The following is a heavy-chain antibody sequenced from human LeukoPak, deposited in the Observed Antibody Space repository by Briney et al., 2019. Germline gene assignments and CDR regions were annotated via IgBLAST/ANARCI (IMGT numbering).Heavy chain of an antibody. J-gene: IGHJ5*02. V-gene: IGHV1-18*01. CDR3: ARDAQPDLPGIAVAGRGWFDP. Sequence: ASVKVSCKASGYTFTSYGISWVRQAPGQGLEWMGWISAYNGNTNYAQKLQGGVTMTTDTSTSTAYMELRSLRSDDTAVYYCARDAQPDLPGIAVAGRGWFDPWGQGTLVTVSS. CDR2: ISAYNGNT. D-gene: IGHD6-19*01. CDR1: GYTFTSYG.